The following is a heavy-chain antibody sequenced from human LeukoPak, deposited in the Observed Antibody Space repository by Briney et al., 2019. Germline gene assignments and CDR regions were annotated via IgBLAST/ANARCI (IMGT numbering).Heavy chain of an antibody. J-gene: IGHJ3*02. CDR3: ARAQNRDAFDI. D-gene: IGHD1-14*01. CDR2: IYYSGST. V-gene: IGHV4-59*08. Sequence: SETLSLTCTVSGDSISSYYWSWIRQPPGKGLEWIGYIYYSGSTYYNPSLKSRVTISVDTSKNQFSLKLSSVTAADTAVYYCARAQNRDAFDIWGQGTMVTVSS. CDR1: GDSISSYY.